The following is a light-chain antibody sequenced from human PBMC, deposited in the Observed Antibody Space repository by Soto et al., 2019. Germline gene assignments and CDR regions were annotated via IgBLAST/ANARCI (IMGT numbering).Light chain of an antibody. J-gene: IGKJ1*01. V-gene: IGKV1-39*01. CDR2: AAS. Sequence: DIQMTQSPSSLSASVGDRVTITCRASQSIMKYLHWYQQKPGKVPKLLIYAASSLESGVPSRFSGSGSGTDFSLTISSLQPEDFATYYCQQSYNSPWTFGPGTKVDIK. CDR1: QSIMKY. CDR3: QQSYNSPWT.